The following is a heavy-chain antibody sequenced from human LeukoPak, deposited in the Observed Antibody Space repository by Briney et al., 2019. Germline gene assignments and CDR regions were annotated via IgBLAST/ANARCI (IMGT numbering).Heavy chain of an antibody. J-gene: IGHJ4*02. CDR3: ASFSVFLEWSY. D-gene: IGHD3-3*01. Sequence: GGSLRLSCAASGFTFSDYYMSWIRQAPGKGLEWVSYISSSGSTIYYADSVKGRFTISRDNAKNSLYLQMNSLRAEDTAVYYCASFSVFLEWSYWGQGTLVTVSS. V-gene: IGHV3-11*04. CDR1: GFTFSDYY. CDR2: ISSSGSTI.